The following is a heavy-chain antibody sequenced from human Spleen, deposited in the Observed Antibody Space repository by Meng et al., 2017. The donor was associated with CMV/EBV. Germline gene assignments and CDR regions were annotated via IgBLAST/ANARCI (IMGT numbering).Heavy chain of an antibody. J-gene: IGHJ5*02. CDR2: IYPGDSDT. D-gene: IGHD3-3*02. CDR3: ARVLVANWFDP. V-gene: IGHV5-51*01. CDR1: GYSFTSYW. Sequence: FKGSGYSFTSYWIGWVRQMPGKGLEWLGIIYPGDSDTRYSPSFQGQVTISADKSISTAYLQWSSLKASDTAMYYCARVLVANWFDPWGQGTLVTVSS.